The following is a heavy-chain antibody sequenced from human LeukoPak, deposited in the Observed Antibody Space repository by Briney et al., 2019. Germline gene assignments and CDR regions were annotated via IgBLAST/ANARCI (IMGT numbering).Heavy chain of an antibody. D-gene: IGHD5-18*01. CDR1: GFTFSSYG. V-gene: IGHV3-30*02. Sequence: PGGSLRLSCAASGFTFSSYGMHWVRQAPGKGLEWVAFIRYDGSNKYYADSVKGRFTISRDNAKKSLYLQMNSLGAEDTAVYYCARHLSGITGYTYGRGIDYWGQGTLVTVSS. CDR3: ARHLSGITGYTYGRGIDY. CDR2: IRYDGSNK. J-gene: IGHJ4*02.